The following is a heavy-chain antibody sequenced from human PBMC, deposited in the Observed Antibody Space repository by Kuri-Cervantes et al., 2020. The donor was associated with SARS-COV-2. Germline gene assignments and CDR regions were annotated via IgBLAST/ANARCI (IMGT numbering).Heavy chain of an antibody. V-gene: IGHV3-23*01. CDR1: GFTFSSYS. J-gene: IGHJ6*02. D-gene: IGHD1-7*01. CDR2: ISGSGTGA. Sequence: GESLKISCAASGFTFSSYSMNWVRQAPGKGLEWVSVISGSGTGAYYADSVKGRFTISRDNSKNTLYLQMNSLGAEDTAVYFCAKDPTATTEYYYAMDVWGQGTTVTVSS. CDR3: AKDPTATTEYYYAMDV.